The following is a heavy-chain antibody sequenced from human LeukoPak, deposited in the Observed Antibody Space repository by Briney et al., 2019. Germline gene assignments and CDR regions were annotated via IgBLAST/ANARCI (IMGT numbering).Heavy chain of an antibody. V-gene: IGHV3-23*01. CDR2: ISGSGGST. CDR1: GFTFSSYA. Sequence: GGSLRLSCAASGFTFSSYAMSWVRQAPGKGLEWVSAISGSGGSTYYADSVKGRFTISRDNSKNTLYLQMNSLRAEDTAVYYCAKSNYDFWSGYSILTTLYPFFDYWGQGTLVTVSS. J-gene: IGHJ4*02. CDR3: AKSNYDFWSGYSILTTLYPFFDY. D-gene: IGHD3-3*01.